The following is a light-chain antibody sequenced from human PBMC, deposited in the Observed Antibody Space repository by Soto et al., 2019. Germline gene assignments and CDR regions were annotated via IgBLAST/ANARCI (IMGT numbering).Light chain of an antibody. CDR2: GAS. Sequence: EIVLTQSPFTLSLSPGDRATLSCRASQSTSISYLAWYQQKPGQAPRLLLYGASSRATGIPDRFSGSGSGTDFTLTINRLEPEDSAVYYCQQYAGSPQTFGQGTKVDIK. J-gene: IGKJ1*01. CDR1: QSTSISY. V-gene: IGKV3-20*01. CDR3: QQYAGSPQT.